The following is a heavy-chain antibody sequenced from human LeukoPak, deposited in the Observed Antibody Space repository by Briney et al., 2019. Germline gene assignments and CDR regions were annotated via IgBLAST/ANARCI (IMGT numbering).Heavy chain of an antibody. D-gene: IGHD1-1*01. Sequence: GGTLRLSCAASGFTFSSYGMSWVRQAPGKGLEWVANINQDGGAKYYVDSLEGRFTISRDNIEKSLYLQLNSLTADDTAVYFCARAATTGTVDYWGQGTLVTVSS. J-gene: IGHJ4*02. CDR1: GFTFSSYG. CDR2: INQDGGAK. CDR3: ARAATTGTVDY. V-gene: IGHV3-7*01.